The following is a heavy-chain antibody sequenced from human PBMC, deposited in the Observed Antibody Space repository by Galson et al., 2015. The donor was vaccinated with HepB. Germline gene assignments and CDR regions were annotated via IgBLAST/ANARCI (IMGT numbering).Heavy chain of an antibody. V-gene: IGHV3-66*01. Sequence: SLRLSCAASGFTVSSNYMSWVRQAPGKGLEWVSVIYSGGSTYYADSVKSRFTISRDNSKNTLYLQMNSLRAEDTAVYYCARAILSLRIAVAGPVYGMDVWGQGTTVTVSS. CDR2: IYSGGST. CDR1: GFTVSSNY. CDR3: ARAILSLRIAVAGPVYGMDV. J-gene: IGHJ6*02. D-gene: IGHD6-19*01.